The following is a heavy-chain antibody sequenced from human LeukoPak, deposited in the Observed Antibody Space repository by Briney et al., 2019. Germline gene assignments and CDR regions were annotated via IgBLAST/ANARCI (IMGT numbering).Heavy chain of an antibody. CDR1: GFTFSSYW. CDR2: IKQDGSEK. J-gene: IGHJ4*02. V-gene: IGHV3-7*03. D-gene: IGHD6-19*01. Sequence: GGSRRLSCAPSGFTFSSYWMSWVRQAPGKVLEWVANIKQDGSEKYYVDSVKGRFTNSRDNAKNSLYLQMNSLRAEDTAVYYCARTGIAGSGWLFDYWGQGTLVTVSS. CDR3: ARTGIAGSGWLFDY.